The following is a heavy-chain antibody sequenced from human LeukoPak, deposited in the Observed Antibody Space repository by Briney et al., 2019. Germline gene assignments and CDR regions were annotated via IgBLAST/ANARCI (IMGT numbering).Heavy chain of an antibody. CDR3: ARQAAGVVY. CDR1: GFTFSTYA. Sequence: GGSLRLSCAASGFTFSTYAMHWVRQAPGKGLDYVSGITRKGDSTYYADSVKGRFTISRDNSKNTLYLQMGGLRAEDMAVYYCARQAAGVVYWGQGTLVTVSS. D-gene: IGHD6-13*01. J-gene: IGHJ4*02. CDR2: ITRKGDST. V-gene: IGHV3-64*02.